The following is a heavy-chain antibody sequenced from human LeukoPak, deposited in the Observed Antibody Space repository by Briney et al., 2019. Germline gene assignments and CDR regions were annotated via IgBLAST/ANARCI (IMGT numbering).Heavy chain of an antibody. CDR2: ISGSGGST. CDR3: AKDQTKRGLGVSEY. J-gene: IGHJ4*02. V-gene: IGHV3-23*01. D-gene: IGHD2-21*01. Sequence: GGSLRLSCAASGFTFSSYAMGWVRQAPGKGLEWVSAISGSGGSTYYADSVKGRFTISRDNSKNTLYLQMNSLRAEDTAVYYCAKDQTKRGLGVSEYWGQGTLVTVSS. CDR1: GFTFSSYA.